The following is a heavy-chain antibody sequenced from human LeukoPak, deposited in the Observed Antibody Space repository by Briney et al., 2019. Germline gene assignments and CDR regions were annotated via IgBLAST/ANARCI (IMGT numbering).Heavy chain of an antibody. CDR1: GASINTYY. J-gene: IGHJ4*02. CDR3: ARVLRPMASQYYFDY. V-gene: IGHV4-59*01. Sequence: SETLSLTCTVSGASINTYYWSWIRQPPGKGLEWIGYIYYSGTTSYNPSLKTRVTISIDTSKNQFPLKLSSVTAADTAVYYCARVLRPMASQYYFDYWGQGTLVTVSS. D-gene: IGHD3-10*01. CDR2: IYYSGTT.